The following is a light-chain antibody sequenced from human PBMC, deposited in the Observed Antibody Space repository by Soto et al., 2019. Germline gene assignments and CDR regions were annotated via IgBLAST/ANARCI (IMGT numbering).Light chain of an antibody. CDR2: WAS. J-gene: IGKJ1*01. CDR3: QHDYSAPWM. V-gene: IGKV4-1*01. CDR1: QSVLYSSNNQNY. Sequence: DIVMTQSPDSLAVSLGERATINCKSSQSVLYSSNNQNYLAWYQQKSGQPPKLLIYWASTRESGVPDRFSGSGSGTDFTLAVGSLQAEDVAVYYCQHDYSAPWMFAQGIKVEIK.